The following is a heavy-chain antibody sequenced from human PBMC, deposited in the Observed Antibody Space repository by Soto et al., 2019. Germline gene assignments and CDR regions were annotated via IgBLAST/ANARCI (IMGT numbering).Heavy chain of an antibody. CDR2: IYYSGST. V-gene: IGHV4-59*08. Sequence: SETLSLTCTVSGGSISSYYWSWIRQPPGKGLEWIGYIYYSGSTNYNPSLKSRVTISVDTSKNQFSLKLSSVTAADTAVYYCARHHDYWGQGNLVTVS. CDR1: GGSISSYY. J-gene: IGHJ4*02. CDR3: ARHHDY.